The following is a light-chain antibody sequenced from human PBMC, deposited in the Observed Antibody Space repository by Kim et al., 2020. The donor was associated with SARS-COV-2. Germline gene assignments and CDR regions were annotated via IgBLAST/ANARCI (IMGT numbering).Light chain of an antibody. CDR2: VNSDGRH. CDR1: SGHSSNA. CDR3: QTWGTGIRV. J-gene: IGLJ3*02. Sequence: QLVLTQSPSASASLGASVKVTCTLSSGHSSNAIAWHQQQPDNGPRYLMKVNSDGRHSKGDGIPDRFSGSSSGAERYLIISSLQSEDEADYYCQTWGTGIRVFGGGTKVTVL. V-gene: IGLV4-69*01.